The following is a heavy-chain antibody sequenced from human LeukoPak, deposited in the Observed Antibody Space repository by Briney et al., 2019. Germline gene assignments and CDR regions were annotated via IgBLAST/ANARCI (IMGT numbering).Heavy chain of an antibody. CDR1: GFTFSSYA. V-gene: IGHV3-23*01. Sequence: PGGSLRLSCAASGFTFSSYAMSWVRQAPGKGLEWVSAISGSGGSTYYADSVKGRFTISRDNSKNTLYLQMNSLRAEDTAVYYCAKGPGYSSGWYPHRIDYFDYWGQGTLVTVSS. J-gene: IGHJ4*02. CDR3: AKGPGYSSGWYPHRIDYFDY. CDR2: ISGSGGST. D-gene: IGHD6-19*01.